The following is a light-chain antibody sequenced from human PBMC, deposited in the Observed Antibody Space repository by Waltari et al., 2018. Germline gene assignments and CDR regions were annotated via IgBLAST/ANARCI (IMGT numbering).Light chain of an antibody. CDR1: TGAVTSGYY. CDR3: LLYYGDAQLGV. CDR2: SIS. Sequence: QTVVTQEPSLTVSPGGTVTLTCASSTGAVTSGYYPNWFQQKPGQAPRELIYSISKKHSWNPARFSGSLLGGKAALTLSGAQPEDEAEYYCLLYYGDAQLGVFGGGTKLTVL. J-gene: IGLJ3*02. V-gene: IGLV7-43*01.